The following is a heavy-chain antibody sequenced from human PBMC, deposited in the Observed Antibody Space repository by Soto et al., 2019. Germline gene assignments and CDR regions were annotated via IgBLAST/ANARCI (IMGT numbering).Heavy chain of an antibody. CDR1: GFTVSSSY. CDR3: ARAPDYYDSSGYYYEPQGAAFDI. J-gene: IGHJ3*02. V-gene: IGHV3-53*01. CDR2: TYTGGNT. Sequence: GGSLRLSCAASGFTVSSSYMSWVRQAPGKGLKWVSLTYTGGNTHYADSVKGRFTVSRDISKNTLYVQMNSLTAEDTAVYYCARAPDYYDSSGYYYEPQGAAFDIWGQGTMVTVSS. D-gene: IGHD3-22*01.